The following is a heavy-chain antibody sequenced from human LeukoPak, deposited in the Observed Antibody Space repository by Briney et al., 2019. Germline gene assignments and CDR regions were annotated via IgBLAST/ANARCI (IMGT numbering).Heavy chain of an antibody. Sequence: PGGSLRLSRAASGFTFSSYAMSWVRQAPGKGLEWVSAISGSGGSTYYADSVKGRFTISRDNSKNTLYLQMNSLRAEDTAVYYCAIFSMAARRPFDYWGQGTLVTVSS. J-gene: IGHJ4*02. CDR1: GFTFSSYA. CDR3: AIFSMAARRPFDY. D-gene: IGHD6-6*01. CDR2: ISGSGGST. V-gene: IGHV3-23*01.